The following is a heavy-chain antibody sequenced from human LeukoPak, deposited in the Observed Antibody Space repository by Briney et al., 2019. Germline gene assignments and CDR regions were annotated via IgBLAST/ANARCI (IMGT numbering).Heavy chain of an antibody. V-gene: IGHV3-7*01. CDR1: RFTFSSYW. Sequence: PGGSLRLSCAASRFTFSSYWMSRVRQAPGKGLEWVANIKQDGSEKYYVDSVKGRFTISRDNAKSSLYLHVNSLRAEDTAVYYCARDLNYYYGMDVWGQGTTVTVSS. J-gene: IGHJ6*02. CDR2: IKQDGSEK. CDR3: ARDLNYYYGMDV.